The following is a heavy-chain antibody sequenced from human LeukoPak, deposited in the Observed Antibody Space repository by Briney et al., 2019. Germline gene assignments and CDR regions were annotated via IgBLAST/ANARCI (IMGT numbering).Heavy chain of an antibody. V-gene: IGHV4-61*02. CDR1: GGSISSGSYY. J-gene: IGHJ6*03. D-gene: IGHD3-9*01. Sequence: SETLSLTCTVSGGSISSGSYYWSWIRQPAGKGLEWIGRIYTSGSTNYNPSLKSRVTISVDTSKNQFSLKLSSVPAADTAVYYCARGYDILTGYYPPYYYYYMDVWGKGTTVTISS. CDR2: IYTSGST. CDR3: ARGYDILTGYYPPYYYYYMDV.